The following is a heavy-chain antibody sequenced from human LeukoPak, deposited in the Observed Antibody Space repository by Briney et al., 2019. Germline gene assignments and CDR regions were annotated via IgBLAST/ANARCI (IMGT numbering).Heavy chain of an antibody. Sequence: SVTVSCKASGGTFSSYAISLLRLAPGQGLEGMGGVMPIFGTANYAQRFQGRVTITTDESTSTGSLELSSLRSEDTAVYYCARSPKTATISYYYYYMDVWGKGTTVTVSS. V-gene: IGHV1-69*05. CDR3: ARSPKTATISYYYYYMDV. D-gene: IGHD5-24*01. CDR2: VMPIFGTA. CDR1: GGTFSSYA. J-gene: IGHJ6*03.